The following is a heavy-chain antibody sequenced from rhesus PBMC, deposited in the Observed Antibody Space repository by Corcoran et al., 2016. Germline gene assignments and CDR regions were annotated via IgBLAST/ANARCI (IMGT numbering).Heavy chain of an antibody. V-gene: IGHV4-147*01. CDR2: IYGSSGNT. D-gene: IGHD3-34*01. CDR1: GYSISSNY. Sequence: QVQLQESGPGLVKPSETLSLTCAVSGYSISSNYWSWIPQPPGKGLEWIGYIYGSSGNTYYNHSLKSRVTISTGTSKNQFSLKLGSVTAADTAVYYCARDRGADYFDYWGQGVLVTVSS. CDR3: ARDRGADYFDY. J-gene: IGHJ4*01.